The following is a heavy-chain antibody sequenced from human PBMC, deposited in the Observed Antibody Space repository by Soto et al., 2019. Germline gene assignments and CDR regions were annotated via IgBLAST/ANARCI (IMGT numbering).Heavy chain of an antibody. D-gene: IGHD3-16*01. CDR2: VYYSGAT. CDR3: AQHDDWFDP. Sequence: LETLSLTCNVSGDSMTSPPYYWGWIRQPPGKGLEWIGTVYYSGATYYNPSLRGRLTVSADTSKNYFSLRLTSVTAADTAVYYCAQHDDWFDPWGQGILVTVSS. J-gene: IGHJ5*02. V-gene: IGHV4-39*02. CDR1: GDSMTSPPYY.